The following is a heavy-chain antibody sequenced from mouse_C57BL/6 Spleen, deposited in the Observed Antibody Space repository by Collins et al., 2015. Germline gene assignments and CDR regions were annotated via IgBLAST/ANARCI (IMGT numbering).Heavy chain of an antibody. J-gene: IGHJ1*03. D-gene: IGHD1-1*01. CDR2: IDPSDSET. V-gene: IGHV1-52*01. CDR3: ARCYYGRSGYFDV. Sequence: QVQLQQPGAELVRPGSSVKLSCKASGYTFTSYWMHWAKQRPIQGLEWIGNIDPSDSETHYDQKFKDKATLTVDKSSSTAYMQLSSLTSEDSAVYYCARCYYGRSGYFDVWGTGTTVTVSS. CDR1: GYTFTSYW.